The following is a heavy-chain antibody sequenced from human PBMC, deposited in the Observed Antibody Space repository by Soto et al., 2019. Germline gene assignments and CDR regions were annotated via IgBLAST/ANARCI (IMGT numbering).Heavy chain of an antibody. CDR3: ARQGLITMVRGAELGGMDV. Sequence: EVQLVQSGAEVKKPGESLRISCKGSGYSFTSYWISWVRQMPGKGLEWIGRIDPSDSYTNYSPSFQGHVTISADKSISRAXXQWSSLKASDTAMYYCARQGLITMVRGAELGGMDVWGQGTTVTVSS. CDR1: GYSFTSYW. V-gene: IGHV5-10-1*01. J-gene: IGHJ6*02. D-gene: IGHD3-10*01. CDR2: IDPSDSYT.